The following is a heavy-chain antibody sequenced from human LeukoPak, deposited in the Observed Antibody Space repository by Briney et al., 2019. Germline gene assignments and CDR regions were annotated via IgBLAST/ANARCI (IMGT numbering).Heavy chain of an antibody. Sequence: GGSLRLSCAASGFSFSSYEMNWVRQSPGKGLEWVSDISGSGGSTYYADSVKGRFTISRDNSKNTMYLQMNSLRAEDTAVYYCAKRIQSAMAMGYWGQGTLVTVSS. D-gene: IGHD5-18*01. CDR1: GFSFSSYE. CDR3: AKRIQSAMAMGY. CDR2: ISGSGGST. J-gene: IGHJ4*02. V-gene: IGHV3-23*01.